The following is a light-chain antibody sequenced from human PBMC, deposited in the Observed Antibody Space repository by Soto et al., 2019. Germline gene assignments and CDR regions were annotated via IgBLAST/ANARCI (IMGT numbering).Light chain of an antibody. CDR1: QSVDSTY. J-gene: IGKJ1*01. CDR2: GAS. V-gene: IGKV3-20*01. Sequence: EIVLTQSPGTLSLSPGERGTLSCRASQSVDSTYLTWYQQKPGQAPRLLIYGASGRATGIPDRFSGSGSGTDFTLTISRLEPDDFAVYFCQYYDSFRTFGQGT. CDR3: QYYDSFRT.